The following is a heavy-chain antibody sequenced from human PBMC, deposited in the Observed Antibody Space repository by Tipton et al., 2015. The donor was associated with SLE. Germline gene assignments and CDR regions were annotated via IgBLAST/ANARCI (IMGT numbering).Heavy chain of an antibody. V-gene: IGHV4-59*12. D-gene: IGHD1-1*01. CDR2: IYKSGTT. J-gene: IGHJ5*02. CDR3: ARGQHQLGRFDP. CDR1: GGSISSYS. Sequence: TLSLTCSVSGGSISSYSWSWIRQPPRKGLEWIGYIYKSGTTNCNPSLKSRVTIPRDTSKNQFSLKLNSVTAADTAVYYCARGQHQLGRFDPWGQGTLVTVSS.